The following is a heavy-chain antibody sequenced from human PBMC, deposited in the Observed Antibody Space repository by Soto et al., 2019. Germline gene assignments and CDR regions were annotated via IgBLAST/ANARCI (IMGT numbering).Heavy chain of an antibody. CDR1: GFTFNTYS. CDR2: LSATGASA. Sequence: GASLRLSCAASGFTFNTYSMSWVRQAPGKGLEWVSALSATGASAYYADSVRGRFTISRDNPKNTLYLQMNGRRVEDTAVYYCAKPLDTAMARLDSLDWGQGTLVNVSS. D-gene: IGHD5-18*01. V-gene: IGHV3-23*01. CDR3: AKPLDTAMARLDSLD. J-gene: IGHJ4*02.